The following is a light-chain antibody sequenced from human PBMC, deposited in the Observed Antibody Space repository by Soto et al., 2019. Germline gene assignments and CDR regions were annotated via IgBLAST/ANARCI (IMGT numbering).Light chain of an antibody. J-gene: IGKJ1*01. CDR2: KIS. Sequence: DVDLTQSPLTLPVTLGQPASISCRSNQSLVSSDGKTMLSWFQQRPGQSPRRLIYKISSRDSGVPDRFSGSGSGTDFTFKINRVEAEDIVTYYCMQGAHWPWTFGLGTKVEIK. CDR1: QSLVSSDGKTM. CDR3: MQGAHWPWT. V-gene: IGKV2-30*01.